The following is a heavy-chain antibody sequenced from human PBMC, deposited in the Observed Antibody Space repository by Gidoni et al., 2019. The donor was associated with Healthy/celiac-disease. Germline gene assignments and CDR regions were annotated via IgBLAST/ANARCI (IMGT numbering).Heavy chain of an antibody. CDR3: TSLGSGSYYGRD. D-gene: IGHD3-10*01. CDR2: IRSKANSYAT. CDR1: GFTFSGSA. V-gene: IGHV3-73*01. J-gene: IGHJ4*02. Sequence: EVQLVESGGGLVQPGGSLKLSCAASGFTFSGSAMHWVRQASGKGLEWVGRIRSKANSYATAYAASVKGRFTISRDDSKNTAYLQMNSLKTEDTAVYYCTSLGSGSYYGRDWGQGTLVTVSS.